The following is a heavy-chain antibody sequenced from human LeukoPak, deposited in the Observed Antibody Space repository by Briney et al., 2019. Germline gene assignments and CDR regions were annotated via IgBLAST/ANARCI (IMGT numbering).Heavy chain of an antibody. J-gene: IGHJ6*04. CDR2: ISSSSSYI. CDR1: GFTFSSYS. V-gene: IGHV3-21*01. D-gene: IGHD2-2*01. CDR3: ARDREYQLRKAYYYHGMDV. Sequence: GGSLRLSCAASGFTFSSYSMNWVRQAPGKGLEWVSSISSSSSYIYYADSVKGRFTISRDNAKNSLYLQMNSLRAEDTAVYYCARDREYQLRKAYYYHGMDVWGKGTTVTVSS.